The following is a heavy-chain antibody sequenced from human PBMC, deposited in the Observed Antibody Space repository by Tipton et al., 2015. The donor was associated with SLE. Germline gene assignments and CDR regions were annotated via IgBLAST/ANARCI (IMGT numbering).Heavy chain of an antibody. D-gene: IGHD3-10*01. J-gene: IGHJ3*02. V-gene: IGHV4-59*11. CDR2: IYRSGST. CDR1: GGSISSHY. CDR3: AEGVLPWAAFDI. Sequence: TLSLTCTVSGGSISSHYWSWIRQPPGKGLEWIGSIYRSGSTYYNPSLKSRVTISVDTSKNQFSLKLSSVTAADTAVYYCAEGVLPWAAFDIWGQGTTVTVSS.